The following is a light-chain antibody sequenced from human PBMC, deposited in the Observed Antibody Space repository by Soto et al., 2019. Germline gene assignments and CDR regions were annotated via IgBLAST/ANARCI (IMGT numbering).Light chain of an antibody. CDR2: RNN. Sequence: QSVLTQPPSASGTPGQRVTISCSGSSSNIGSNYVYWYQQLPGTAPKLLIYRNNQRHSGVPDRFSGSKSGTSATLAISGLRSEDEADYYGAAMDDSLSGVGYGGGTKVTVL. V-gene: IGLV1-47*01. CDR1: SSNIGSNY. J-gene: IGLJ2*01. CDR3: AAMDDSLSGVG.